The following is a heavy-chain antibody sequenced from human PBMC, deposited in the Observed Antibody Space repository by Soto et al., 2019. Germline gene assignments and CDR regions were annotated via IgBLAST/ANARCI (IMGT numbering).Heavy chain of an antibody. CDR1: GFTFSSYG. J-gene: IGHJ6*02. CDR2: IWYDGSNK. D-gene: IGHD2-21*02. V-gene: IGHV3-33*01. Sequence: GGSLRLSCAASGFTFSSYGMHWVRQAPGKGLEWVAVIWYDGSNKYYADSVKGRFTISRDNSKNTLYLQMNSLRAEDTAVYYCASNGALGDPSGDYYYGMDVWGQGTTVTVSS. CDR3: ASNGALGDPSGDYYYGMDV.